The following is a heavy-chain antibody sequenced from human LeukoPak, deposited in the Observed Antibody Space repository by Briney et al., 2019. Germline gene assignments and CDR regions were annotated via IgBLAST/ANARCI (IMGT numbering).Heavy chain of an antibody. CDR3: TTIGARISAAAGTLLDYYYYMDV. CDR2: IKSKTDGGTT. D-gene: IGHD6-13*01. V-gene: IGHV3-15*01. J-gene: IGHJ6*03. Sequence: PGGSLRLSCAASGFTFRNAWMRWVRQAAGKGQEWGDRIKSKTDGGTTDYAAPVKDTFTISRDESTTTLYLQMNRLKPEDTAVYYCTTIGARISAAAGTLLDYYYYMDVWGKGTTVTVSS. CDR1: GFTFRNAW.